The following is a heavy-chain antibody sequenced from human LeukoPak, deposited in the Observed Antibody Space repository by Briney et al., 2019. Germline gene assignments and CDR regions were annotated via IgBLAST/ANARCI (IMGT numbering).Heavy chain of an antibody. V-gene: IGHV3-9*01. Sequence: GGSLRLSRAASGFTFDDYAMHWVRQPPGKGLEWVSGISWNSGSVAYADSVKGRFTISRDNAKNSLYLQMNSLIAEDTALYYCAKERYGGSHYFGMDVWGQGTTVTVSS. CDR2: ISWNSGSV. CDR1: GFTFDDYA. J-gene: IGHJ6*02. D-gene: IGHD4-23*01. CDR3: AKERYGGSHYFGMDV.